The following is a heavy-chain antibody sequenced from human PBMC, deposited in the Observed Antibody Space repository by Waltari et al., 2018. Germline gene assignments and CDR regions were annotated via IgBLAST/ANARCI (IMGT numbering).Heavy chain of an antibody. CDR2: IYHSGST. V-gene: IGHV4-38-2*01. CDR1: GYSISSGYY. D-gene: IGHD1-7*01. CDR3: ARHEIDSITGTSWFDP. Sequence: QVQLQESGPGLVKPSETLSLTCAVSGYSISSGYYWGWIRQPPGKGLEWIGSIYHSGSTYYNQSLKSRVTISVDTSKNQFSLKLSSVTAADTAVYYCARHEIDSITGTSWFDPWGQGTLVTVSS. J-gene: IGHJ5*02.